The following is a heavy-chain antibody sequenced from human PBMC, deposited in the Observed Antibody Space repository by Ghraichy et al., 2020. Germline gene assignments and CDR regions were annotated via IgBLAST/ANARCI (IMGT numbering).Heavy chain of an antibody. V-gene: IGHV3-30-3*01. J-gene: IGHJ4*02. D-gene: IGHD6-6*01. CDR1: GFTFSSYA. Sequence: GGSLRLSCAASGFTFSSYAMHWVRQAPGKGLEWVAVISYDGSNKYYADSVKGRFTISRDNSKNTLYLQMNSLRAEDTAVYYCARSSIAARLSNFDYWGQGTLVTVSS. CDR2: ISYDGSNK. CDR3: ARSSIAARLSNFDY.